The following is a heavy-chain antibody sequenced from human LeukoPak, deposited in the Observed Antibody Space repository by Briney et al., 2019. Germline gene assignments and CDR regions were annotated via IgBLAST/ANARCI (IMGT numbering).Heavy chain of an antibody. CDR1: GFTFSPYW. Sequence: GGSLRLSCAASGFTFSPYWMSWVRQAPGKGLEWVANINQDGSEKYYVDSVKGRFTISRDNAKNSLYLQMNSLRAEDTAVYYCARGGFREGDYFDYWGQGTLVTVSS. CDR3: ARGGFREGDYFDY. J-gene: IGHJ4*02. D-gene: IGHD3-10*01. CDR2: INQDGSEK. V-gene: IGHV3-7*01.